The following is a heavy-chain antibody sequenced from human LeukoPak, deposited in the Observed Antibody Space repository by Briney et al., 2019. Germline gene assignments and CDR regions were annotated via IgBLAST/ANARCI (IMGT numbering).Heavy chain of an antibody. D-gene: IGHD6-13*01. CDR1: GSSISSYY. V-gene: IGHV4-4*09. CDR2: IYTSGST. Sequence: SETLSLTCTVSGSSISSYYWSWIRQPPGKGLEWIGYIYTSGSTNYNPSLKSRVTISVDTSKNQFSLKLSSVTAADTAVYYCARHGGGFTTGYIPFWFDPWGQGTLVTVSS. CDR3: ARHGGGFTTGYIPFWFDP. J-gene: IGHJ5*02.